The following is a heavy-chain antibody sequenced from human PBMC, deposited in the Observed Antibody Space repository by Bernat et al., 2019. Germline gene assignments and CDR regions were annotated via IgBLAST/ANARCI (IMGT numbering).Heavy chain of an antibody. CDR2: IKSKTDGGTT. Sequence: EVQLVESGGGLVKPGGSLRLSCAAPGFTFSNAWMSWVRQAPGKGREWVGHIKSKTDGGTTDYAAPVKGRFTISRDDSKNTLYLQMNSLKTEDTAVYYCTTDFRQAPGFDYWGQGTLVTVSS. V-gene: IGHV3-15*01. J-gene: IGHJ4*02. CDR1: GFTFSNAW. CDR3: TTDFRQAPGFDY. D-gene: IGHD6-6*01.